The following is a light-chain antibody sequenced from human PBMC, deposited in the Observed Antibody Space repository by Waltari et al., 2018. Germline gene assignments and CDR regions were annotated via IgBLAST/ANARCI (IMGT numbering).Light chain of an antibody. Sequence: EIVLTQYPGPLSLSPGERATLSCRASQTVRTTYLARYQQKPGQAPTLVIHGASGRATGIPYRFSGSGSGTDFSLTISSLEPEDFAVYYCQQYDISPLTFGGGTKVEIK. CDR3: QQYDISPLT. CDR2: GAS. J-gene: IGKJ4*01. V-gene: IGKV3-20*01. CDR1: QTVRTTY.